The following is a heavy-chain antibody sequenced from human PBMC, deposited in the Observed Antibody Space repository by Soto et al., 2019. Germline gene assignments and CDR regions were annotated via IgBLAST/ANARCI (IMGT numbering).Heavy chain of an antibody. J-gene: IGHJ6*02. V-gene: IGHV4-39*01. CDR2: IYYSGST. Sequence: SETLSLTCTVSGGSISSSSYYWGWIRQPPGKGLEWIGSIYYSGSTYYNPSLKSRVTISVDTSKNQFSLKLSSVTAADTAVYYCAIIALGVEILYYYGMDVWGQGTTVTVSS. CDR1: GGSISSSSYY. CDR3: AIIALGVEILYYYGMDV. D-gene: IGHD6-19*01.